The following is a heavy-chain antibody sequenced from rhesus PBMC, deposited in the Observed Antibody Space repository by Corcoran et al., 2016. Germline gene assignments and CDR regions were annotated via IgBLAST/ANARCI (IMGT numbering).Heavy chain of an antibody. D-gene: IGHD1-26*01. V-gene: IGHV1-111*02. CDR1: GYTFPDSY. CDR3: ATVGTGTDGYFDV. J-gene: IGHJ2*01. Sequence: EVPLVQSGAEVKKPGASVKISCKASGYTFPDSYLHWVRQAPGKGLEGMGRVDPEDGKEIHAQKFLDRVTITADTSTDTAYMELSSLRSEDTAVYYCATVGTGTDGYFDVWGPGTPITISS. CDR2: VDPEDGKE.